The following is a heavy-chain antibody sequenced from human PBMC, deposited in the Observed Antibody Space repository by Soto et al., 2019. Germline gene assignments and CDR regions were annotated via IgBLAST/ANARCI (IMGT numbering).Heavy chain of an antibody. D-gene: IGHD6-13*01. J-gene: IGHJ4*02. V-gene: IGHV3-13*01. CDR1: GFTFSGFD. CDR3: AKSQEIGTHFFDS. Sequence: GGSLRLSCEASGFTFSGFDMHWVRQPTGKGLEWVLSIGTAGDTYYAVSVKGRFTISRDNAKNSLSLQVNSLRAGDMAVYFCAKSQEIGTHFFDSWGQGTQVTVSS. CDR2: IGTAGDT.